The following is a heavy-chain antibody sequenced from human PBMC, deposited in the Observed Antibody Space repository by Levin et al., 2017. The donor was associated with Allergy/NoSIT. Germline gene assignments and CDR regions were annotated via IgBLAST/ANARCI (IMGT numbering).Heavy chain of an antibody. D-gene: IGHD3-22*01. CDR2: IHYDGSTK. V-gene: IGHV3-7*01. J-gene: IGHJ3*02. CDR3: ARDPYEYDSSGYYGAFDI. Sequence: GESLKISCGASGFTFRYYWMTWVRQAPGKGLEWVGNIHYDGSTKEYGDSVKGRFTISRDNAKNSLYLQMSSLRAEDTAVYYCARDPYEYDSSGYYGAFDIWGQGTMVTVSS. CDR1: GFTFRYYW.